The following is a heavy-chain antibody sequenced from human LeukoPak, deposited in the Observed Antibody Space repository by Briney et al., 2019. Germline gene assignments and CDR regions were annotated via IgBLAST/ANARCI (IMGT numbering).Heavy chain of an antibody. Sequence: ASVKVSCKASGYTFTSYAISWVRQAPGQGLEWMGWVSAYNDVTNYAQKFQGRVTMATDTPTSTAYMELRSLRSDDTAVYYCARVDLYYDSSGYSQAANDYWGQGTLVTVSS. CDR3: ARVDLYYDSSGYSQAANDY. CDR1: GYTFTSYA. D-gene: IGHD3-22*01. CDR2: VSAYNDVT. J-gene: IGHJ4*02. V-gene: IGHV1-18*01.